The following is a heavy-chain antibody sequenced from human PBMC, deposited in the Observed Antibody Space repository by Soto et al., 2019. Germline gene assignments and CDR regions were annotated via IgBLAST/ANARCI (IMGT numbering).Heavy chain of an antibody. Sequence: SENLSLTCTVSGGSISSGDYYWSWIRQPPGKGLEWIGYIYYSGSTYYNPSLKSRVTISVDTSKNQFSLKLSSVTAADTAVYYCARASTVTTAYYYYGMDVWRQGTTVTVSS. CDR2: IYYSGST. J-gene: IGHJ6*02. V-gene: IGHV4-30-4*01. CDR3: ARASTVTTAYYYYGMDV. D-gene: IGHD4-17*01. CDR1: GGSISSGDYY.